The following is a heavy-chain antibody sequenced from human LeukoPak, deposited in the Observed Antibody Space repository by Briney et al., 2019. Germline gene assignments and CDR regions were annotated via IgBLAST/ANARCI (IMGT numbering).Heavy chain of an antibody. CDR3: AREIAVAGTDY. CDR1: GFTVSSNY. V-gene: IGHV3-66*02. J-gene: IGHJ4*02. Sequence: GGSLRLSCAASGFTVSSNYMSWVRQAPGKGLEWVSVIYSGGSTYYADSVKGRFTISRDNSKNTLYLQMNSLRAEDTAVYYCAREIAVAGTDYLGQGTLVTVSS. CDR2: IYSGGST. D-gene: IGHD6-19*01.